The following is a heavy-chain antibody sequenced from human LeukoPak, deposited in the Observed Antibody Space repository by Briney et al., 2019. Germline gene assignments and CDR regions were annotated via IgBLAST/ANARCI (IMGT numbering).Heavy chain of an antibody. J-gene: IGHJ3*02. V-gene: IGHV1-2*02. Sequence: ASVKVSCKASGYTFTGYYMHWVRQAPGQGLEWMGWINPNSGGTNYAQKFQGRVTMTRDTSISTAYMELSRLRSDDTAVYYCASDDSSGYCYVSAFDIWGQGTMVTVSS. CDR3: ASDDSSGYCYVSAFDI. CDR2: INPNSGGT. D-gene: IGHD3-22*01. CDR1: GYTFTGYY.